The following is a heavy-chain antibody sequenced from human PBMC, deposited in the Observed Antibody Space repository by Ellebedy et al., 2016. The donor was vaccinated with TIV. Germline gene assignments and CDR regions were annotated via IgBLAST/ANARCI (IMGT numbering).Heavy chain of an antibody. CDR2: ISGSRLGLVT. J-gene: IGHJ5*02. Sequence: GESLKISCAASGFTFTNHAMTWVRQAPGKGLEWVSVISGSRLGLVTYYADSVKGRFTISRDDSKNKLYLQMNSLRADDMAVYYCAGLPTVRIVGEVGWFDAWGRGILVTVSS. CDR1: GFTFTNHA. CDR3: AGLPTVRIVGEVGWFDA. D-gene: IGHD1-26*01. V-gene: IGHV3-23*01.